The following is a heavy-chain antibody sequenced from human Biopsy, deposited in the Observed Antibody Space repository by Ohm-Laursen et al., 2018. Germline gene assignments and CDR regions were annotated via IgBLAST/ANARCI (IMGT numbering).Heavy chain of an antibody. CDR3: AKDLVVRGVGDHGMDV. J-gene: IGHJ6*02. CDR2: ISYDGSNK. V-gene: IGHV3-30*18. D-gene: IGHD3-10*01. CDR1: GFTFSSFG. Sequence: SLRLSCSASGFTFSSFGVHWVRQAPGTGLESVAVISYDGSNKYEADSVKGRFTISRDNSKNTMSLQMNSLRTEDTAVYYCAKDLVVRGVGDHGMDVWGQGTTVTVSS.